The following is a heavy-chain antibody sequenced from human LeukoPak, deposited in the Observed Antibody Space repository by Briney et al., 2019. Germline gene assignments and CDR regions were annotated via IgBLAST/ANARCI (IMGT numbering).Heavy chain of an antibody. CDR2: IHYSGST. CDR3: ATYTNRLHY. CDR1: GGSITYFY. D-gene: IGHD2-8*01. V-gene: IGHV4-59*01. J-gene: IGHJ4*02. Sequence: PSETLSLTCTVSGGSITYFYWNWIRQPPGKGLEWIGYIHYSGSTNYNPPLKSRVTISVDTSKNQFSLKLSSVTAADTAVYYCATYTNRLHYWGQGTLVTVSS.